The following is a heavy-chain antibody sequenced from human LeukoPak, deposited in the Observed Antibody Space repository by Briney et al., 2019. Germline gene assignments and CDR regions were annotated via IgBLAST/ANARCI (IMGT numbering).Heavy chain of an antibody. Sequence: PGRSLRLSCAASGFTSSSYAMHWVRQAPGKGLEWVAVISYDGSNKYYADSVKGRFTISRDNSKNTLYLQMNSLRAEDTAVYYCARRPVYYYYGMDVWGKGTTVTVSS. V-gene: IGHV3-30*04. CDR3: ARRPVYYYYGMDV. J-gene: IGHJ6*04. CDR1: GFTSSSYA. CDR2: ISYDGSNK.